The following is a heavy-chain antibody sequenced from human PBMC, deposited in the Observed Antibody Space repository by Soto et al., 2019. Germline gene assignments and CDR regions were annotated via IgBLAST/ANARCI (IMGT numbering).Heavy chain of an antibody. CDR1: GGSFSGYY. J-gene: IGHJ3*02. V-gene: IGHV4-34*01. CDR3: ARYSGQDAFDI. D-gene: IGHD5-12*01. Sequence: SETLSLTCAVYGGSFSGYYWSWIRQPPGKGLEWIGEINHSGSTNYNPSLKSRVTISVDTSKNQFSLKLSSVTAADTAVYYCARYSGQDAFDIWGQGTMVTVSS. CDR2: INHSGST.